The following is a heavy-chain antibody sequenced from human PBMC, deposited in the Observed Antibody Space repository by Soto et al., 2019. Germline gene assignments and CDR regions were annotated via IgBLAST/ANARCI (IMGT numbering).Heavy chain of an antibody. D-gene: IGHD2-21*01. CDR3: ARGGISHWAYFYYMDV. J-gene: IGHJ6*03. V-gene: IGHV4-34*01. Sequence: SETLSLTCVVSGGSLSDYLWIWIRQPPGMALEWIGEINHLGSINYNPSLKSRVTMSVDTSKNQFSLTLNSVTAADTATYYCARGGISHWAYFYYMDVWDRGTTVTVS. CDR2: INHLGSI. CDR1: GGSLSDYL.